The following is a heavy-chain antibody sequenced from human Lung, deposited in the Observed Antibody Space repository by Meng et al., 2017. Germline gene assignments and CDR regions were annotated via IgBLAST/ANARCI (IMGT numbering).Heavy chain of an antibody. CDR3: TNDRLSE. J-gene: IGHJ1*01. CDR1: GFNFTNHW. V-gene: IGHV3-74*01. D-gene: IGHD1-1*01. CDR2: VNPDGNDV. Sequence: LVEAGGGLVQPGGSLRLSCAASGFNFTNHWMHWVRQVAGKGLVCVSRVNPDGNDVNYVDSVKGRFTISRDNAKDTVFLQMNNLSGDDTAVYYCTNDRLSEWGQGTLVTVSS.